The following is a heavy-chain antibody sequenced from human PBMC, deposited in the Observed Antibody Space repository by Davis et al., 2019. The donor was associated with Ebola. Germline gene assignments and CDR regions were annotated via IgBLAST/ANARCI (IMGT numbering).Heavy chain of an antibody. CDR2: VIPKSGAT. Sequence: ASAKVSCYASAYIFTDYNIHWMRQAAGQGLQWLGRVIPKSGATNYAQKFQGRVTITRDTTISTVYMKLSSLRYDDTADYYCARGHNYAHEYWGQGTLVTVSS. J-gene: IGHJ4*02. D-gene: IGHD4-11*01. CDR3: ARGHNYAHEY. V-gene: IGHV1-2*06. CDR1: AYIFTDYN.